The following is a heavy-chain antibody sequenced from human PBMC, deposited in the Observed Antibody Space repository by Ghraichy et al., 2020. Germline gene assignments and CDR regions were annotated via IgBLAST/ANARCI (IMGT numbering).Heavy chain of an antibody. D-gene: IGHD3-16*02. Sequence: SQTLSLTCAISGDSVSSNSVTWDWIRQSPSRGLEWLGRTYYRSKWSSDYAVSVKSRITINPDTSKNQFSLQLSSVSPEDTAVHYCARLIGNSWFDHWGQGTRVTVSS. CDR3: ARLIGNSWFDH. V-gene: IGHV6-1*01. CDR1: GDSVSSNSVT. CDR2: TYYRSKWSS. J-gene: IGHJ5*02.